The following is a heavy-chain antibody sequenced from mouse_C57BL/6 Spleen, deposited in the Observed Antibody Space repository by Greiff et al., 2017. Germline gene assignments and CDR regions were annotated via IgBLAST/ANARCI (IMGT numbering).Heavy chain of an antibody. CDR2: IYPGSGST. Sequence: QVQLQQPGAELVKPGASVKMSCKASGYTFTSYWITWVKQRPGQGLEWIGDIYPGSGSTNYNEKFKSKATLTVDTSSSTAYMQLSSLTSEDSAVYYCAIYDYPNGYFDVWGTGTTVTVSS. J-gene: IGHJ1*03. CDR3: AIYDYPNGYFDV. D-gene: IGHD2-4*01. V-gene: IGHV1-55*01. CDR1: GYTFTSYW.